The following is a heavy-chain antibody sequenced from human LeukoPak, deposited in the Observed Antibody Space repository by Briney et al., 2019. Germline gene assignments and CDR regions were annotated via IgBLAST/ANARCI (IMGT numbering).Heavy chain of an antibody. V-gene: IGHV4-59*01. D-gene: IGHD5-18*01. J-gene: IGHJ6*02. CDR2: ISYTGAI. Sequence: SETLSLTCTVSGGSISNYYWSWIRQPPGNGLEWIGYISYTGAINYNPSLKSRVTLSLDTSKNQFSLKLSSVTAADTAVYYCARDRFGYSYGLGYYHYSMDVWGQGTAVTVSS. CDR3: ARDRFGYSYGLGYYHYSMDV. CDR1: GGSISNYY.